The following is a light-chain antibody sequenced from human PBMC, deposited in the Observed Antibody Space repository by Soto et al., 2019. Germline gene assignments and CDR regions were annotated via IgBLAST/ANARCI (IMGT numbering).Light chain of an antibody. CDR2: TNN. V-gene: IGLV1-44*01. J-gene: IGLJ1*01. Sequence: QSVLTQPPSASGTPGQRVTISCSGSSSSIGSNSVNWYQQLPRTAPKVLIYTNNQRPSGVPDRFSGSKSGTSASLAISGLQSEDEADYYCAAWDGSLNVYVFGTGTRSPS. CDR3: AAWDGSLNVYV. CDR1: SSSIGSNS.